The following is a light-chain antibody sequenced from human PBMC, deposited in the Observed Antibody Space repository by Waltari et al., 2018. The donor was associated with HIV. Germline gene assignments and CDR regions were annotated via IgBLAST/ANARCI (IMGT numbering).Light chain of an antibody. J-gene: IGLJ1*01. V-gene: IGLV1-44*01. CDR1: DSDIGADS. CDR2: SNN. CDR3: AACDESLATYV. Sequence: QSVLTQPPSTSGTPGQRVTMSCSGSDSDIGADSVIWYQKFPGTAPKLLIYSNNQRPSGVPDRFAGSRSGTSASLAISGLQAGDEADYFCAACDESLATYVFGTGTRVTVL.